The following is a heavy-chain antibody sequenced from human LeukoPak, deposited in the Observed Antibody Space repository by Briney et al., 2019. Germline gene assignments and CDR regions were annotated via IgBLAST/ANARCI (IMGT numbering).Heavy chain of an antibody. V-gene: IGHV4-38-2*02. D-gene: IGHD3-22*01. Sequence: PSETLSLTCTVSGYSISSGYYWGWIRQPPGKGLEWIGSIYHSGSTYYNPSLKSRVTISVYTSKNQFSLKLSSVTAADTAVYYCARLKYYYDSSGYRAEYFQHWGQGTLVTVSS. CDR3: ARLKYYYDSSGYRAEYFQH. J-gene: IGHJ1*01. CDR1: GYSISSGYY. CDR2: IYHSGST.